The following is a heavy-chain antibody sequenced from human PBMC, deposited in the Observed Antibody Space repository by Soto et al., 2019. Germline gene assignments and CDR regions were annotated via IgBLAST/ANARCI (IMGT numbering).Heavy chain of an antibody. CDR2: ISGSGGST. V-gene: IGHV3-23*01. CDR1: GFTFSSYA. Sequence: GGSLRLSCAASGFTFSSYAMSWVRQAPGKGLEWAPAISGSGGSTYYADSVKGRFTISRDNSKNTLYLQMNSLRAEDTAVYYCAKALWMAPDAFDIWGQGTMVTVSS. CDR3: AKALWMAPDAFDI. J-gene: IGHJ3*02. D-gene: IGHD2-2*03.